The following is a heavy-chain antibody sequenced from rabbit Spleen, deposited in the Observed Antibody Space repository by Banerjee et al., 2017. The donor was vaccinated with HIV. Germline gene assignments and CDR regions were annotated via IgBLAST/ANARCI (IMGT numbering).Heavy chain of an antibody. Sequence: EQLEESGGDLVQPEGSLTLTCTASGFSFSSKYYMCWVRQAPGKGLECIGCIYTTTSSTHCARWAKGQFTISKATSTTVTLKMTSLAVEVTATYFCARGIDYAGYGYGLWGQGTLVTVS. J-gene: IGHJ3*01. CDR2: IYTTTSST. CDR1: GFSFSSKYY. V-gene: IGHV1S45*01. CDR3: ARGIDYAGYGYGL. D-gene: IGHD6-1*01.